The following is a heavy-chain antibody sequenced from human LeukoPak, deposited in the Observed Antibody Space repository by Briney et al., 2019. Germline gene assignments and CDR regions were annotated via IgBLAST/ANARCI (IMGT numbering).Heavy chain of an antibody. V-gene: IGHV1-69*01. Sequence: ASVKVSCKASGGTFSNYAISWVRQAPGQGLEWMGGINPIFGTSNYAQRFQGRVTITADESTSTVYMELSSLRSEDTAVYYCARSPDILTGENFDYWGQGTLVTVSS. CDR3: ARSPDILTGENFDY. CDR1: GGTFSNYA. J-gene: IGHJ4*02. D-gene: IGHD3-9*01. CDR2: INPIFGTS.